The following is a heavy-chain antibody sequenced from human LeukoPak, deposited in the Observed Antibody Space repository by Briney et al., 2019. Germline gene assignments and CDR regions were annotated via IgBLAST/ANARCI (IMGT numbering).Heavy chain of an antibody. CDR3: ARGRMAYCSGGSCYSNWFDP. CDR1: GGSFSGYY. Sequence: SETLSLTCAVYGGSFSGYYWSWIRQPPGKGLEWIGEINHSGSTNYNPSLKSRVTISVDTSKNQFSLKLSSVTAADTAVYYCARGRMAYCSGGSCYSNWFDPWGQGTLVTVSS. V-gene: IGHV4-34*01. J-gene: IGHJ5*02. D-gene: IGHD2-15*01. CDR2: INHSGST.